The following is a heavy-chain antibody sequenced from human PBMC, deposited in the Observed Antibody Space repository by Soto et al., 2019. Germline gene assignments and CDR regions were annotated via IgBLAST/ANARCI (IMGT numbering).Heavy chain of an antibody. CDR2: IIASFDTA. V-gene: IGHV1-3*01. CDR3: ARDRSPSSGYYPYWFDP. Sequence: VSVKVSCKASGYTFTNFAMHWVRQAPGQRLEWMGEIIASFDTAHYSQKFQGRVTITRDTSASTAYMELSSLRSEDTAVYYCARDRSPSSGYYPYWFDPWGQGTLVTVSS. J-gene: IGHJ5*02. CDR1: GYTFTNFA. D-gene: IGHD3-22*01.